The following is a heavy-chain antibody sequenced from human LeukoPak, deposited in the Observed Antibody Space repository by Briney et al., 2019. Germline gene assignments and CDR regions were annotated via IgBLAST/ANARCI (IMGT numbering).Heavy chain of an antibody. D-gene: IGHD4-17*01. J-gene: IGHJ4*02. V-gene: IGHV3-7*03. Sequence: GGSLRLSCAASGFTFSNYWMSWVRQAPGKGLERVANIKQDGSEKYYVDSVKGRFTISRDNAKNSLYLQMNSLRAEDTAVYYCAREEYGDHLWWGQGTLVTVSS. CDR3: AREEYGDHLW. CDR2: IKQDGSEK. CDR1: GFTFSNYW.